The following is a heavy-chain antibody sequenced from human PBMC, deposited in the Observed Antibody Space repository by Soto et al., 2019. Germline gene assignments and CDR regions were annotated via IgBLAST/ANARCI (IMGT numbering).Heavy chain of an antibody. J-gene: IGHJ4*02. Sequence: QLQLQESGPGLVKPSETLSLTCTVSGGSISSSSYYWGGIRPPPGKGLEWIGSIYYSGSTYYNPTLKSRVTITVYTSKNHFSLKLSSVTADDTAVYYCATSRSPVVDYWGQGTLVTVSS. D-gene: IGHD2-15*01. V-gene: IGHV4-39*02. CDR1: GGSISSSSYY. CDR2: IYYSGST. CDR3: ATSRSPVVDY.